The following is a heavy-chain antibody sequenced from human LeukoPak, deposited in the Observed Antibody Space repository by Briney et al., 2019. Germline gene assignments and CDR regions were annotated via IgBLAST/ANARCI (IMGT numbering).Heavy chain of an antibody. D-gene: IGHD3-10*01. CDR3: ARDQPYYYGSGSYYWFDP. CDR1: GYTFTSYG. V-gene: IGHV1-18*01. J-gene: IGHJ5*02. Sequence: ASVKVSCKASGYTFTSYGISWVRQAPGQGLEWMGWISAYNGNTNYAQKLRGRVTMTTDTSTSTAYMELRSLRSDDTAVYYCARDQPYYYGSGSYYWFDPWGQGTLVTVSS. CDR2: ISAYNGNT.